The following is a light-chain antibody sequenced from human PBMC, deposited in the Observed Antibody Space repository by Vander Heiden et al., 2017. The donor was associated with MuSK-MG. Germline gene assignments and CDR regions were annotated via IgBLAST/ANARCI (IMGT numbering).Light chain of an antibody. CDR1: QGISSY. CDR2: AAS. V-gene: IGKV1-9*01. CDR3: QQLNSSPIT. J-gene: IGKJ4*01. Sequence: DIQLTQSPSFLSASVGDRVTITCRASQGISSYLAWYQQKPGKAPKLLIYAASTLQSGVPSRFSGSGSGTEFTLTISSLQPEDFATYYCQQLNSSPITFGRGTKVEIK.